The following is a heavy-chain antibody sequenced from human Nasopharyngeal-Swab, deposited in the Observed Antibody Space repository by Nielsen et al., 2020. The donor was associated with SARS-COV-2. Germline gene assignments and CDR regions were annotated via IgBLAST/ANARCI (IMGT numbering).Heavy chain of an antibody. Sequence: VRQAPGKGLEWVSAISGSGGSTCYADSLKGRFAISRDNSKNTLYLQMNSLRAEDTAVYYCARNPGAFFDSWGQGTLVTVSS. CDR2: ISGSGGST. CDR3: ARNPGAFFDS. V-gene: IGHV3-23*01. D-gene: IGHD1-26*01. J-gene: IGHJ5*01.